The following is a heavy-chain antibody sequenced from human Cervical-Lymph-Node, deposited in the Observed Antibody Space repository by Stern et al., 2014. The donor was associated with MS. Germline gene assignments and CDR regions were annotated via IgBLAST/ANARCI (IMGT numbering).Heavy chain of an antibody. Sequence: VQLVESGGGLVKPGGSLRLSCAASGFTFGTYSMDWVRQAPGKGLEWVSSIKSASSFTYYADSVKGRFTISRDNAQNSLYLEMNSLRAEDTAVYYCAREMKYSSGFGGHGMDVWGHGTTVTVSS. CDR1: GFTFGTYS. J-gene: IGHJ6*02. CDR3: AREMKYSSGFGGHGMDV. D-gene: IGHD5-18*01. CDR2: IKSASSFT. V-gene: IGHV3-21*01.